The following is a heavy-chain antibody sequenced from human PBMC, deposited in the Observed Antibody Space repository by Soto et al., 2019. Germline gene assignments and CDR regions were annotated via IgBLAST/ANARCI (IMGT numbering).Heavy chain of an antibody. J-gene: IGHJ4*02. V-gene: IGHV3-64D*06. CDR3: VPVRGFDH. CDR2: INSYGGNT. CDR1: GFAFGTYA. Sequence: GGSLRLSCSASGFAFGTYAMYWVRQAPGKGLEYVSGINSYGGNTYYADSVKGRFTISRDNSKNTLYLRMTTLRSEDTGVYYCVPVRGFDHWGQGTLVTV.